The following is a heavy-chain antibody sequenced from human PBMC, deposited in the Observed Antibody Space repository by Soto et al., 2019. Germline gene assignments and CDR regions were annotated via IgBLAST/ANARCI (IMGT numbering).Heavy chain of an antibody. J-gene: IGHJ4*02. Sequence: QAQLVQSGAEVKKPGSSVKVSCKASGGSITNYPITWVRQAPGQGLEWVGRIIPILGTANYAQKFQGRVTITVDKSTNTAHMELSSLRFEDTAVYFCSRGPAMNMAPGIIISYFDSWGQGTLVTVSS. CDR1: GGSITNYP. CDR3: SRGPAMNMAPGIIISYFDS. D-gene: IGHD3-10*01. V-gene: IGHV1-69*08. CDR2: IIPILGTA.